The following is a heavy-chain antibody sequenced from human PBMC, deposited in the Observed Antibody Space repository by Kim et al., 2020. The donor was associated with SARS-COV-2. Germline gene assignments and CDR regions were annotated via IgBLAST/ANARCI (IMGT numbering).Heavy chain of an antibody. CDR1: GYTFTSYY. CDR2: INPSGGST. V-gene: IGHV1-46*01. D-gene: IGHD3-22*01. CDR3: ARDAGMFLIVVAGFDY. J-gene: IGHJ4*02. Sequence: ASVKVSCKASGYTFTSYYMHWVRQAPGQGLEWMGIINPSGGSTSYAQKFQGRVTMTRDTSTSTVYMELSSLRSEDTAVYYCARDAGMFLIVVAGFDYWGQGTLVTVSS.